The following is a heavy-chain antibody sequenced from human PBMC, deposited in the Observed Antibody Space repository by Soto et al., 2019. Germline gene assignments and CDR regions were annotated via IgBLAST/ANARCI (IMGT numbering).Heavy chain of an antibody. Sequence: QVQLVQSGAEVKKPGSSVKVSCKASGGTFSTSAISWVRQAPGLGLEWVGGIMPVFATPDYAQKFQGRVTISADESTTTAYLELTSLRTDDTAVYYCARDKDRQQLGGNYYYILDVWGQGTAIIVSS. CDR2: IMPVFATP. CDR1: GGTFSTSA. J-gene: IGHJ6*02. D-gene: IGHD3-3*02. V-gene: IGHV1-69*12. CDR3: ARDKDRQQLGGNYYYILDV.